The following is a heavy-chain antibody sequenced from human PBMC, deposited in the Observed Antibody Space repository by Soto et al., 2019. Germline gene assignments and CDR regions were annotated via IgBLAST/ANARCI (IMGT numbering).Heavy chain of an antibody. V-gene: IGHV3-30*18. Sequence: SLRLSCAASGFTFSSYGMNWVRQAPGKGLEWVAVISYDENNKYYADSVKGRFTISRDNSKNTLYLQMNSLGAEDTAVYYCAKVLTGDLDYWGQGTLVTVSS. CDR3: AKVLTGDLDY. J-gene: IGHJ4*02. D-gene: IGHD7-27*01. CDR1: GFTFSSYG. CDR2: ISYDENNK.